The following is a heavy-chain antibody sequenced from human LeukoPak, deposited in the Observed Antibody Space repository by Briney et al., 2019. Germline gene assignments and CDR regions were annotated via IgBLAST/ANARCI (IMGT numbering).Heavy chain of an antibody. CDR1: GGSISSSNW. Sequence: SGTLSLTCAVSGGSISSSNWWSWVRQPQGRGGEGIGEIYHSGSTNYNPSLKSRVTISVDKSKNQFSLKLSSVTAADTAVYYCAREDVAVAGTVYYWGQGTLVTVSS. CDR2: IYHSGST. V-gene: IGHV4-4*02. J-gene: IGHJ4*02. D-gene: IGHD6-19*01. CDR3: AREDVAVAGTVYY.